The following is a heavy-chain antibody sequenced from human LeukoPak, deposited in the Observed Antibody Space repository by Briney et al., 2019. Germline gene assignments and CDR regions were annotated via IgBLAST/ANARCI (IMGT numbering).Heavy chain of an antibody. J-gene: IGHJ6*03. Sequence: SETLSLTCSVSNGSFSNYYWGWIRQPPGKRLEWIGYIFSSESSNTNYNPSLNGRVTISVDTSKNQFSLTLNSVTAADTAVYYCARAGDGYYYYYYMDVWGKGTTVTVSS. CDR2: IFSSESSNT. D-gene: IGHD5-24*01. CDR3: ARAGDGYYYYYYMDV. CDR1: NGSFSNYY. V-gene: IGHV4-59*08.